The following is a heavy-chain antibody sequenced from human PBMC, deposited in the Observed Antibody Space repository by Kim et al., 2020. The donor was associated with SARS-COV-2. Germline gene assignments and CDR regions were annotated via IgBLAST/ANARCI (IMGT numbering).Heavy chain of an antibody. CDR3: ASPFNDYGDYGPYYYYGMDV. CDR1: GFTFSSYS. V-gene: IGHV3-48*04. Sequence: GGSLRLSCAASGFTFSSYSMNWVRQAPGKGLEWVSYISSSSSTIYYADSVKGRFTISRDNAKNSLYLQMNSLRAEDTAVYYCASPFNDYGDYGPYYYYGMDVWGQGTTVTVSS. D-gene: IGHD4-17*01. J-gene: IGHJ6*02. CDR2: ISSSSSTI.